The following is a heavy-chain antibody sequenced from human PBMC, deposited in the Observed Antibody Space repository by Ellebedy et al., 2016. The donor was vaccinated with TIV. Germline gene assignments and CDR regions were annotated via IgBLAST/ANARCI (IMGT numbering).Heavy chain of an antibody. Sequence: KVSCKGSGYSFSSYWIAWVRQMPGKGLEWMGIIFPGDSAIRYSPSFQGHGTISANESFSTAYLQWRSLKASDTAMYYCAAGMAFGEYYFDHWGQGTLVTVSS. D-gene: IGHD3-10*01. V-gene: IGHV5-51*01. CDR2: IFPGDSAI. CDR1: GYSFSSYW. CDR3: AAGMAFGEYYFDH. J-gene: IGHJ4*02.